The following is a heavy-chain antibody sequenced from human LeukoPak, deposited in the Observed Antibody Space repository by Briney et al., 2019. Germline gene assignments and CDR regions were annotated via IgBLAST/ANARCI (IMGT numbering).Heavy chain of an antibody. V-gene: IGHV4-39*07. CDR2: INHSGST. CDR3: ARGSYSSSSDWLDP. Sequence: SETLSLTCTVSGGSISSSSYFWGWIRQPPGKGLEWIGEINHSGSTNYNPSLKNRVTISVDTSKNQFSLKLSSVTAADTAVYYCARGSYSSSSDWLDPWGQGTLVTVSS. J-gene: IGHJ5*02. D-gene: IGHD6-6*01. CDR1: GGSISSSSYF.